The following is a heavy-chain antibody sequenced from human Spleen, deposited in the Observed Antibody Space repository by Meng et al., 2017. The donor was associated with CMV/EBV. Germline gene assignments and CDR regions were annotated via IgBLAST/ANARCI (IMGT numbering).Heavy chain of an antibody. Sequence: QITLKESGPTLVKPTQTLTLTCSFSGFSLTTSGVGVGWIRQPPGKALEWLALIYWDDDRRYSPSLKSRLTITKDTSKNQVVLTLTNMDPVDTATYYCVHRGISGTYVDYWGQGTLVTDSS. D-gene: IGHD1-20*01. CDR2: IYWDDDR. CDR3: VHRGISGTYVDY. V-gene: IGHV2-5*02. CDR1: GFSLTTSGVG. J-gene: IGHJ4*02.